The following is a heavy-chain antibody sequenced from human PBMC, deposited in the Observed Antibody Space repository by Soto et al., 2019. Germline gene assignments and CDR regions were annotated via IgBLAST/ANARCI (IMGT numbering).Heavy chain of an antibody. CDR1: GGSISSGDYY. J-gene: IGHJ3*02. Sequence: SETLSLTCTVSGGSISSGDYYWIWIRQPPGKGLEWIGYIYYSGSTYYNPSLKSRVTISVDTSKNQFSLKLSSVTAADTAVYYCARDVQSLVVTAKGGPDAFDIWGQGTMVTVSS. CDR3: ARDVQSLVVTAKGGPDAFDI. D-gene: IGHD2-21*02. CDR2: IYYSGST. V-gene: IGHV4-30-4*01.